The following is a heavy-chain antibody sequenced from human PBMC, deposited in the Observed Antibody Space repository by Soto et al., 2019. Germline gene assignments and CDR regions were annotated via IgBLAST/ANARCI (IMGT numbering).Heavy chain of an antibody. CDR1: GFTFGDYA. D-gene: IGHD5-18*01. CDR3: TRQYSYGDTYYYYYMDV. V-gene: IGHV3-49*03. J-gene: IGHJ6*03. CDR2: IRSKAYGGTT. Sequence: GGSLRLSCTASGFTFGDYAMSWFRQAPGKGLEWVGFIRSKAYGGTTEYAASVKGRFTISRDDSKSIAYPQMNSLKTEDTAVYYCTRQYSYGDTYYYYYMDVWGKGTTVTVSS.